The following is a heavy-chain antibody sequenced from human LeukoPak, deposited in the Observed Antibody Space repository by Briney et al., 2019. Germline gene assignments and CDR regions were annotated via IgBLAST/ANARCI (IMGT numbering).Heavy chain of an antibody. J-gene: IGHJ6*03. V-gene: IGHV4-4*07. CDR3: AGESFNDFWSGTPFGSYSSSMAV. D-gene: IGHD3-3*01. CDR2: IYTSGST. CDR1: GGSISSYY. Sequence: PSETLSLTCTVSGGSISSYYWSWIRQPAGKGLEWIGRIYTSGSTNYNPSLKSRVTMSVDMSKNQFSLKLSSVTAADTAVYYCAGESFNDFWSGTPFGSYSSSMAVWGKGTRVTVSS.